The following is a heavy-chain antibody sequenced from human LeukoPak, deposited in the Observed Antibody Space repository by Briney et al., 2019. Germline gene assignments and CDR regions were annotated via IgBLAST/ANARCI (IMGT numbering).Heavy chain of an antibody. CDR1: GYRLTSYG. Sequence: ASVKVSCKASGYRLTSYGISWVRQAPGQGLEWMGWISTYNGNTNCAQKFQDRVTMTTDTSTSTAYMELRSLRSDDTAVYYCARYSVSYSSSWHYYFDYWGQGTLVTVSS. CDR2: ISTYNGNT. D-gene: IGHD6-13*01. J-gene: IGHJ4*02. V-gene: IGHV1-18*01. CDR3: ARYSVSYSSSWHYYFDY.